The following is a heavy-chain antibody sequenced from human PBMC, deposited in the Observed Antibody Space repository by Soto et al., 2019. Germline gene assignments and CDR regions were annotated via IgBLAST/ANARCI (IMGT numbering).Heavy chain of an antibody. Sequence: PGGSLRLSCATSGFNFNNYAMSWVRQAPGERLEWVSYISSSGGTTYYADSVKGRFTISRDNSRNTVFLQMNTLGAEDTAIYYWATFLTVTCSGWCRPSEYWGQGTRVTVSS. J-gene: IGHJ4*02. CDR2: ISSSGGTT. CDR3: ATFLTVTCSGWCRPSEY. CDR1: GFNFNNYA. D-gene: IGHD2-8*02. V-gene: IGHV3-23*01.